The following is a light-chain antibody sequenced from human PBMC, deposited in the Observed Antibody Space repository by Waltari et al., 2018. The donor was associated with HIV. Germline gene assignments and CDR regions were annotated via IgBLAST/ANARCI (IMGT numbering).Light chain of an antibody. CDR1: SRDVGRSNY. CDR2: DFS. V-gene: IGLV2-11*01. Sequence: QSALTQTRSLSGSPGQSVTISCTGTSRDVGRSNYVSWYQQHPGKAPNHMLYDFSERPSGVPDRFSGSKSGNTASLTISGLQAEDEADYYCCSYAGTYTFVVFGGGTKLTVL. CDR3: CSYAGTYTFVV. J-gene: IGLJ2*01.